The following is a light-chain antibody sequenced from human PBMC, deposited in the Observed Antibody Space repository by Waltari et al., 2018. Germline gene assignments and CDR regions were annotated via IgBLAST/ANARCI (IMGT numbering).Light chain of an antibody. J-gene: IGKJ2*01. CDR2: GAS. Sequence: EIVLMQSPGTLSLSPGDRATLSCRASQSFSSSFLAWYQQKPGQAPRLLIYGASSRATGIPDRFSGGGSGTDFTLTSSRLEPEDFAVYYCQQYGGSPPYTLGQGTKLEI. CDR1: QSFSSSF. V-gene: IGKV3-20*01. CDR3: QQYGGSPPYT.